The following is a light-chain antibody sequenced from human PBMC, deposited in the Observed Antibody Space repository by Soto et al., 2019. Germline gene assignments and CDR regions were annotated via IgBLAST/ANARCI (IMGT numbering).Light chain of an antibody. J-gene: IGKJ2*01. CDR2: DAS. V-gene: IGKV3-11*01. Sequence: DIVLTQSPATLSFSLGERATLSCRASQSVSSYLAWYQQKPGQAPRLLIYDASNRATGIPARFSGSGSGTDFSLTISSLEPEDFAVYYCQHRSNWPRTFGQGTKLEIK. CDR1: QSVSSY. CDR3: QHRSNWPRT.